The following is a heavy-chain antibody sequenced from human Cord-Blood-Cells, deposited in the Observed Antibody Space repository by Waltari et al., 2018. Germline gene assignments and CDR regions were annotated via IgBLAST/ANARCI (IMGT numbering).Heavy chain of an antibody. J-gene: IGHJ3*02. D-gene: IGHD1-26*01. Sequence: EVQLLESGGGLVQPGGSWGASVEASGFPFGALPWGGVAQPPGKGLEWVSAISGSGGSTYYADSVKGRFTISRDNSKNTLYLQMNSLRAEDTAVYYCAKPRYSGSYYAFDIWGQGTMVTVSS. CDR2: ISGSGGST. V-gene: IGHV3-23*01. CDR3: AKPRYSGSYYAFDI. CDR1: GFPFGALP.